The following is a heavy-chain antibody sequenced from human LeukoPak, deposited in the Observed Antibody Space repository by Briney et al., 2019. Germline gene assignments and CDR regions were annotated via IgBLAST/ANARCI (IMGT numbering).Heavy chain of an antibody. CDR3: TRDYRSSTPPYYYYYYMDV. CDR1: GFTFGDYA. V-gene: IGHV3-49*04. D-gene: IGHD2-2*01. J-gene: IGHJ6*03. CDR2: IRSKAYGGTT. Sequence: PGGSLRLSCTASGFTFGDYAMSWVRQAPGKGLEWVGFIRSKAYGGTTEYAASVKGRFTISRDDSKSIAYLQMNSLKTEDTAVYYCTRDYRSSTPPYYYYYYMDVWGKGTTVTISS.